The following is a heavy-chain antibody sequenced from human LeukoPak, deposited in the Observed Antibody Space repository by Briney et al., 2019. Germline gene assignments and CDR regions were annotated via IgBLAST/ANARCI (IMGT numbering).Heavy chain of an antibody. CDR2: IYYSGST. D-gene: IGHD2-15*01. CDR1: GGSISSGDYY. Sequence: PSETLSLTCTVSGGSISSGDYYWSWIRQPPGKGLEWIGYIYYSGSTYYNPSLKSRVTISVDTSKNQFSLKLSSVTAADTAVYYCAGTGPIRSVVVSPFGWAFDIWGQGTMVTVSS. V-gene: IGHV4-30-4*01. CDR3: AGTGPIRSVVVSPFGWAFDI. J-gene: IGHJ3*02.